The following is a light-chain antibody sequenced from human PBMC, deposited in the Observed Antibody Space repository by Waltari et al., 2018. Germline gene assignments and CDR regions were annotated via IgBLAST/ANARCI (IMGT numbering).Light chain of an antibody. CDR3: CSYNDGPYV. CDR1: SSDVGTYNL. J-gene: IGLJ1*01. Sequence: QSALTQPASMSGSPGQSITISCTGTSSDVGTYNLVSWYQQHPGKAPKLMIYEVTKRPSGISSRFSASRSGNTASLTISGLQAEDEADYYCCSYNDGPYVFGTGTKVTVL. V-gene: IGLV2-23*02. CDR2: EVT.